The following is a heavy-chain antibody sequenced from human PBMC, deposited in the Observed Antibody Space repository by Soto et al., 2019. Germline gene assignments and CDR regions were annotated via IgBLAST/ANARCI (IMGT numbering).Heavy chain of an antibody. J-gene: IGHJ4*02. D-gene: IGHD3-10*01. V-gene: IGHV3-15*02. CDR3: GNITEGF. CDR2: IKSQPDGGTT. CDR1: GFSFSYAW. Sequence: EVQLVESGGALVKPGGSLRRSCAAPGFSFSYAWMSWVRQAPVKGLEWVGRIKSQPDGGTTDGAATVEGRFTISRDDSTKMLYLQMNSLKIEFTAVYYCGNITEGFCGQGTLVTVSS.